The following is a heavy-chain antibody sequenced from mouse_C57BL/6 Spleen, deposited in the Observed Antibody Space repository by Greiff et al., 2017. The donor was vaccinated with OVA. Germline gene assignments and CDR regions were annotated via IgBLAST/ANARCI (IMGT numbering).Heavy chain of an antibody. V-gene: IGHV5-4*01. CDR2: ISDGGSYT. J-gene: IGHJ4*01. CDR1: GFTFSSYA. Sequence: EVQLVESGGGLVKPGGSLKLSCAASGFTFSSYAMSWVRQTPEKRLEWVATISDGGSYTYYPDNVKGRFTISRDNAKNNLYLQMSHLKSEDTAMYYCAREDYGYYAMDYWGQGTSVTVSS. CDR3: AREDYGYYAMDY. D-gene: IGHD2-4*01.